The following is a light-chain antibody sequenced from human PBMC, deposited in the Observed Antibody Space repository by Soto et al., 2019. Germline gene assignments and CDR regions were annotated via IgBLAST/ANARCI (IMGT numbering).Light chain of an antibody. CDR2: AAS. Sequence: HMTQSPSSLSASVGDEVTITCRASQTIMTYLNWYQLKPGKPPRLLIYAASSLQSGVPSRFSGSGSGTDFTLTISSLQPEDFATYSCQQSYNSPQTFGRGTKVDIK. J-gene: IGKJ1*01. CDR1: QTIMTY. V-gene: IGKV1-39*01. CDR3: QQSYNSPQT.